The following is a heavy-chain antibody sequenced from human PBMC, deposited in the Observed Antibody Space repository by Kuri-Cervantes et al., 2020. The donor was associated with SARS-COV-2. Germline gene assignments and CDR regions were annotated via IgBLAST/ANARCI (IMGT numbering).Heavy chain of an antibody. CDR1: GFTFSSYS. Sequence: GESLKISCAASGFTFSSYSMNWVRQAPGKGLEWVSSISSSISYTYYADSVKGRFTISRDNAKNSLYLQMNSLRAEDTAVYYCARDSYYDSPGHWGQGTLVTVSS. V-gene: IGHV3-21*01. CDR2: ISSSISYT. CDR3: ARDSYYDSPGH. J-gene: IGHJ4*02. D-gene: IGHD3-22*01.